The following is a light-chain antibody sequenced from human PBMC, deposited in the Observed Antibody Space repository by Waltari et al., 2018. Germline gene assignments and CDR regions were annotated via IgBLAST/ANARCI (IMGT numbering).Light chain of an antibody. J-gene: IGLJ2*01. CDR3: AAWDDSLSGHVV. CDR2: RDN. CDR1: SSNIGSNY. Sequence: QSVLTQPPSASGTPGQRVTISCSGSSSNIGSNYVSWFQQRPGTAPKLLIDRDNQRPSWVPDRFSGSKSGTSASLAISGLRSEDEADYYCAAWDDSLSGHVVFGGGTKLSVL. V-gene: IGLV1-47*01.